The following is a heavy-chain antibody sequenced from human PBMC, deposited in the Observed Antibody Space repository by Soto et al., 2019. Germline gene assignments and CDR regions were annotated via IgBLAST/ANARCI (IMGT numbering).Heavy chain of an antibody. V-gene: IGHV3-15*01. CDR1: GFTFSSAW. D-gene: IGHD3-3*01. Sequence: PGGSLRLSCAASGFTFSSAWMSWVRQAPGKGLEWVGRIKSKTDGGTTDYAAPVKGRFTISRDDSKNTLYLQMNSLKTEDTAVYYCTTLPADWSGSDRCRHWGQGTLVTVSS. J-gene: IGHJ4*02. CDR3: TTLPADWSGSDRCRH. CDR2: IKSKTDGGTT.